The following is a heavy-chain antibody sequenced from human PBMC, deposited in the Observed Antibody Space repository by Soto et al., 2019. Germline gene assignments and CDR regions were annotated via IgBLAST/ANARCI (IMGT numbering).Heavy chain of an antibody. D-gene: IGHD3-10*01. CDR1: GGSISSSNW. J-gene: IGHJ4*02. CDR3: ARDKARYYYGSGSSTLFHY. Sequence: QVQLQESGPGLVKPSGTLSLTCAVSGGSISSSNWWNWVRQPPGKGLEWIGEIYHSGSTNYNPSLKSRVTISVDQSKNQFSLKLSSVNAADTAVYYCARDKARYYYGSGSSTLFHYWGQGTLVTVSS. CDR2: IYHSGST. V-gene: IGHV4-4*02.